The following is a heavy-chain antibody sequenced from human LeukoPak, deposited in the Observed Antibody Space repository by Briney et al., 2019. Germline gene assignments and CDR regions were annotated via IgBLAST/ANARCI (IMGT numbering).Heavy chain of an antibody. CDR2: INPHSGGT. V-gene: IGHV1-2*02. CDR3: ARRRADEIGTFDY. Sequence: ASVKVSCKATGYTFTGHYMHWVRQAPGQGLEWMGWINPHSGGTNYAQRFQGRVTLTRDTSISIAYMELSSLRSDDTAVYWCARRRADEIGTFDYWGQGTLVTVSS. CDR1: GYTFTGHY. J-gene: IGHJ4*02. D-gene: IGHD1-1*01.